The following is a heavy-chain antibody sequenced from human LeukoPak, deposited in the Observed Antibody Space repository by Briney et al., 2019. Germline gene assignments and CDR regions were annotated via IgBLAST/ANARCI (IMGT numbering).Heavy chain of an antibody. D-gene: IGHD6-19*01. Sequence: GGSLRLSCAASGFSFSTYGLHWVRQAPGKGLEWVAVISYDGSNKYYADSVRGRFTISRDNSKNTLYLQMNSLRAEDTAVYYCARLSSGWFVDYWGQGTLVTVSS. CDR3: ARLSSGWFVDY. J-gene: IGHJ4*02. V-gene: IGHV3-30*03. CDR1: GFSFSTYG. CDR2: ISYDGSNK.